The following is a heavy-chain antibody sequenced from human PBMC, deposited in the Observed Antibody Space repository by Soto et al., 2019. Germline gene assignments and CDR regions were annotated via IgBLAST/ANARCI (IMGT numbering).Heavy chain of an antibody. Sequence: ASVKVSCKASGYTFTSYAMHWVRQAPGQRLEWMGWINAGNGNTKYSQKFQGRVTITRDTSASTAYMELSSLRSEDTAVYYCARPVVVTAAPDYWGQGTLVTVSS. D-gene: IGHD2-2*01. CDR2: INAGNGNT. V-gene: IGHV1-3*01. CDR3: ARPVVVTAAPDY. CDR1: GYTFTSYA. J-gene: IGHJ4*02.